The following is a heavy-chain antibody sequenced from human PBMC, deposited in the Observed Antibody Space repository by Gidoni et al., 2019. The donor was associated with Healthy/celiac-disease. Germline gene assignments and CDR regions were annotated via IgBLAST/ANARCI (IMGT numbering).Heavy chain of an antibody. D-gene: IGHD3-22*01. Sequence: EVQLVASGGGLVKPGGSLRLSCAASGFTFSNAWMSWVRQAPGKGLEWVGRIKSKTDGGTTDYAAPVKGRFTISRDDSKNTLYLQMNSLKTEDTAVYYCTTEIRTYYYDSSGYYYGHYWGQGTLVTVSS. CDR2: IKSKTDGGTT. V-gene: IGHV3-15*01. CDR3: TTEIRTYYYDSSGYYYGHY. J-gene: IGHJ4*02. CDR1: GFTFSNAW.